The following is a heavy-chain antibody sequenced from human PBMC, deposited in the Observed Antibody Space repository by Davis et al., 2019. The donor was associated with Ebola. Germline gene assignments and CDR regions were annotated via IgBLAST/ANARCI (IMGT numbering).Heavy chain of an antibody. D-gene: IGHD6-19*01. CDR1: GFTFSSYS. CDR3: AREPGRYSSGWYPTDYYYYGMDV. V-gene: IGHV3-48*02. J-gene: IGHJ6*02. Sequence: GESLKISCAASGFTFSSYSMNWVRQAPGKGLEWVSYISSSSSTIYYADSVKGRFTISRDNAKNSLYLQMNSLRDEDTAVYYCAREPGRYSSGWYPTDYYYYGMDVWGQGTTVTVSS. CDR2: ISSSSSTI.